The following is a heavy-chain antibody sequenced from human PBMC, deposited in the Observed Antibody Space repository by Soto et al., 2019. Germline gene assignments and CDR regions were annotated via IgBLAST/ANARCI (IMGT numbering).Heavy chain of an antibody. CDR3: ARESRYCSGGSCYYLPGIDC. D-gene: IGHD2-15*01. V-gene: IGHV1-69*12. CDR1: GGTFSSYA. CDR2: IIPIFGTA. J-gene: IGHJ4*02. Sequence: QVQLVQSGAEVKKPGSSVKVSCKASGGTFSSYAISWVRQAPGQGLEWMGGIIPIFGTANYAQKFQGRVTSTADESPNTANMAPTSLRSEETAVYSCARESRYCSGGSCYYLPGIDCWGQGTLVTVSS.